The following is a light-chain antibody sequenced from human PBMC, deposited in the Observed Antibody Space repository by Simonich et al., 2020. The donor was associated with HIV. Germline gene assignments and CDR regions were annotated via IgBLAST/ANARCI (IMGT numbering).Light chain of an antibody. V-gene: IGLV2-14*01. CDR3: SSYTISSTLLV. CDR2: DVS. CDR1: SSDVGGYNY. J-gene: IGLJ2*01. Sequence: QSALTQPASVSGSPGQSITISCTGTSSDVGGYNYVSWYQQHPGKAPKLMIYDVSTRPSGVSYRFSGSKSGNTASLTISGLQPEDEADYYCSSYTISSTLLVFGGGTKLTVL.